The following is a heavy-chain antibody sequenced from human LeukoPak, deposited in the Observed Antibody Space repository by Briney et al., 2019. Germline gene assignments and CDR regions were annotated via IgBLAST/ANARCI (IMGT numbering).Heavy chain of an antibody. CDR2: ISGSGGST. J-gene: IGHJ3*02. Sequence: PGGSLRLSCAASGFTFSSYAMSWVRQAPGKGLEWVSAISGSGGSTYYADSVKGRFTISRDNSKNTLYLQMNSLRAEDTAVYYCARDGIVVNAFDIWGQGTMVTVSS. D-gene: IGHD3-22*01. V-gene: IGHV3-23*01. CDR1: GFTFSSYA. CDR3: ARDGIVVNAFDI.